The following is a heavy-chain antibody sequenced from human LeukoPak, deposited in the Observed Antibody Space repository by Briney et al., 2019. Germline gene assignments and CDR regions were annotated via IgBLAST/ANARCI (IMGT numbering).Heavy chain of an antibody. Sequence: GGSLRLSCAASGFTFSSYAMGWVRQAPGKGLEWVSAISASGTDTYYADSVKGRFTISRDTSKNTVYLQMNSLRDEDTALYYCAKQLGSGNYYPTGEDYWGQGTLVTVSS. CDR2: ISASGTDT. J-gene: IGHJ4*02. CDR3: AKQLGSGNYYPTGEDY. V-gene: IGHV3-23*01. D-gene: IGHD3-10*01. CDR1: GFTFSSYA.